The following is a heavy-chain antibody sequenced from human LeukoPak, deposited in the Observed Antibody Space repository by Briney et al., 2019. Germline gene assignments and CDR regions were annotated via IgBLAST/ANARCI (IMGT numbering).Heavy chain of an antibody. D-gene: IGHD6-19*01. V-gene: IGHV4-61*03. CDR1: GASIISGRYY. Sequence: PSETLSLTCNVSGASIISGRYYWAWIRQSPGKGLEWIGYVYGSGYTNYNPSLKSRVTMSIDTSKNHFSLKLTSVTAADTATYYCARETSLAGFASGLGFNYWGQGILVTVSS. CDR3: ARETSLAGFASGLGFNY. CDR2: VYGSGYT. J-gene: IGHJ4*02.